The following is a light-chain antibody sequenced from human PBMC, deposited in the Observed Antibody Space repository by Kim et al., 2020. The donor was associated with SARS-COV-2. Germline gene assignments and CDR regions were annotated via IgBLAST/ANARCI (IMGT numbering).Light chain of an antibody. Sequence: VSPGGRATPPCRASQSVSSNLAWYQQKPGQAPRLLIYGASTRATCIPARFSGSGSGTEFTLTISSLQSEDFAVYYCQQYNNWPPYTFGQGTKLEIK. CDR1: QSVSSN. J-gene: IGKJ2*01. CDR3: QQYNNWPPYT. V-gene: IGKV3-15*01. CDR2: GAS.